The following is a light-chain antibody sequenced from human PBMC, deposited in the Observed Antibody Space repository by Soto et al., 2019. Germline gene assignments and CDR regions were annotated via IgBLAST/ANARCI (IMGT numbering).Light chain of an antibody. J-gene: IGLJ1*01. CDR2: RNN. V-gene: IGLV1-47*01. Sequence: QSVLTQPPSASGTPGQRVTISCSGSSSNIGSKYVYWYQQLPGTAPKLLIYRNNQRPSGFPDRFSGSKSGTSASLAISGLRSEDEADYYCAAWDDSLSAYYVFGTGTKLTVL. CDR1: SSNIGSKY. CDR3: AAWDDSLSAYYV.